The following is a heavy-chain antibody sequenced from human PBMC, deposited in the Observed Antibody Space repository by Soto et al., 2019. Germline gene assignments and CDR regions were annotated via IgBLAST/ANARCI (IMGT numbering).Heavy chain of an antibody. CDR1: GGSISSSSYY. D-gene: IGHD2-15*01. V-gene: IGHV4-39*01. CDR2: IYYSGST. J-gene: IGHJ5*02. CDR3: ARLIPYCSGGSCYSPWFDP. Sequence: SETLSLTCTVSGGSISSSSYYWGWIRQPPGKWLEWIGSIYYSGSTYYNPSLKSRVTISVDTSKNQFSLKLSSVTAADTAVYYCARLIPYCSGGSCYSPWFDPWGQGTLVTVYS.